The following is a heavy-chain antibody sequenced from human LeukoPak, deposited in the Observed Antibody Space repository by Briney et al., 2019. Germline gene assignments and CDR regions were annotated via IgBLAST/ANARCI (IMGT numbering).Heavy chain of an antibody. CDR2: IKQDGSEK. Sequence: PGGSLRLSCAASGFTFSSYWMSWVRQAPGKGLEWVANIKQDGSEKYYVDSVKGRFTISRDNAKNSLYLQMNSLRAEDTAVYYCAKDYYDSSGYPPVDYWGQGTLVTVSS. J-gene: IGHJ4*02. CDR1: GFTFSSYW. D-gene: IGHD3-22*01. CDR3: AKDYYDSSGYPPVDY. V-gene: IGHV3-7*03.